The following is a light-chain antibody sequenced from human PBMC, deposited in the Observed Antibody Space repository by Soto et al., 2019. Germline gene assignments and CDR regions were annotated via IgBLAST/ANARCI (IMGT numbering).Light chain of an antibody. CDR2: DVS. V-gene: IGLV2-11*01. J-gene: IGLJ1*01. CDR1: SSDVGGYNY. CDR3: CSYAGSDYV. Sequence: QSVLTQPRSVSGSPGQSVTIPCTGTSSDVGGYNYVSWYQQHPGKAPKLMIYDVSKRPSGVPDRFSGSKSGNTASLTISGLQAEDEADYYCCSYAGSDYVFGTGTKLTVL.